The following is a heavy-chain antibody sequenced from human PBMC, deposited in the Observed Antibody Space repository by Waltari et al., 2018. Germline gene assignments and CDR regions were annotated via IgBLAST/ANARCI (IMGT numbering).Heavy chain of an antibody. J-gene: IGHJ5*02. V-gene: IGHV7-4-1*02. CDR3: AREVVPPARVVVNWFDP. Sequence: QVQLVQSGSELKKPGASVKVSCQASGYSFTNYAINWIRQAPGQGLELMGWINTNTRTPFYVQGFPGRFVFSLDTSVNTAYLQINSLKAEDTAVYFCAREVVPPARVVVNWFDPWGQGTLVTVSS. CDR2: INTNTRTP. D-gene: IGHD2-2*01. CDR1: GYSFTNYA.